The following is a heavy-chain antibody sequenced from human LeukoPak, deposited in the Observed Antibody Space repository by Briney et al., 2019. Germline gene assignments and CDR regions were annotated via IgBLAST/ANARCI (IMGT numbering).Heavy chain of an antibody. J-gene: IGHJ5*02. V-gene: IGHV1-2*02. CDR2: INPNSGGT. D-gene: IGHD2-2*01. Sequence: MGXINPNSGGTNYAQKFQGRVTMTRDTSISTAYMELSRLRSDDTAVYYCARDLGVVVPAAISDWFDPWGQGTLVTVSS. CDR3: ARDLGVVVPAAISDWFDP.